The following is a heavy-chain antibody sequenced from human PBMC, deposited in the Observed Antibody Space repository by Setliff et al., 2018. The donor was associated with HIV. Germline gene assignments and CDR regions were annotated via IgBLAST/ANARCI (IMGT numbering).Heavy chain of an antibody. CDR3: ARSSTACFDF. J-gene: IGHJ4*02. CDR2: ISFGGT. V-gene: IGHV4-39*07. D-gene: IGHD5-18*01. Sequence: PSETLSLTCSVSDGSVMSSVYYWAWIRQPPGKGLEWLGSISFGGTYLNPSLKSRVTISVDRSKDQFSLKMTSVTAADTAIYYCARSSTACFDFWGQGTLVTVSS. CDR1: DGSVMSSVYY.